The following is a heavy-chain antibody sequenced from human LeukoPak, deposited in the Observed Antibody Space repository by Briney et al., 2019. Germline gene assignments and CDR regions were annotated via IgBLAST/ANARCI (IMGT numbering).Heavy chain of an antibody. CDR2: IIPIFGTA. CDR1: GGTFSSYA. D-gene: IGHD4-17*01. CDR3: ARGFVQWTVTTFLAFDI. V-gene: IGHV1-69*06. Sequence: GASVKVSCKASGGTFSSYAISWVRQAPGQGLEWMGGIIPIFGTANYAQKFQGRVTITADKSTSTAYMELSSLRSEDTAVYYCARGFVQWTVTTFLAFDIWGQGTMVTVSS. J-gene: IGHJ3*02.